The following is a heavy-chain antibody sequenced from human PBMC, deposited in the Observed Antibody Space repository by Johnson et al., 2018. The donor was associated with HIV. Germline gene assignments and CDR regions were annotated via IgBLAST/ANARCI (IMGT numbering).Heavy chain of an antibody. CDR2: ISYDGINK. CDR1: GFTFSSYA. V-gene: IGHV3-30*14. CDR3: ARLPVTTNSEDAFDI. D-gene: IGHD4-17*01. J-gene: IGHJ3*02. Sequence: QVQLVESGGGVVQPGRSLRLSCAASGFTFSSYAMHWVRQAPGKGLEWVAVISYDGINKYYADSVKGRFTISRDNSKNTLYLQMNSLRAEDTAIYYCARLPVTTNSEDAFDIWGQGTMVTVSS.